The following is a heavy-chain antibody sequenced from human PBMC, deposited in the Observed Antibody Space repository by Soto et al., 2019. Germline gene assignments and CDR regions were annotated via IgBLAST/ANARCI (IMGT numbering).Heavy chain of an antibody. J-gene: IGHJ6*02. CDR2: INWNGGST. Sequence: EVQLVESGGGVARPGGSLRLSCAASGFTFDDYGMSWVRQAPGKGLEWVSGINWNGGSTGYADSVKGRFTISRDNAKNSLYLQMNSLRAEDTALYYCARNYDSSGYYYIGSGMDVWGQGTTVTVSS. CDR1: GFTFDDYG. D-gene: IGHD3-22*01. V-gene: IGHV3-20*04. CDR3: ARNYDSSGYYYIGSGMDV.